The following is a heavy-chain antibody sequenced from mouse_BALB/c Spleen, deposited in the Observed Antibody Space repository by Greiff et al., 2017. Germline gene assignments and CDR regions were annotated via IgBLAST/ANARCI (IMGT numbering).Heavy chain of an antibody. J-gene: IGHJ4*01. D-gene: IGHD1-2*01. CDR2: ISSGGST. V-gene: IGHV5-6-5*01. CDR3: AGTTAPLAMDY. CDR1: GFTFSSYA. Sequence: EVMLVESGGGLVKPGGSLKLSCAASGFTFSSYAMSWVRQTPEKRLEWVASISSGGSTYYPDSVKGRFTISRDNARNILYLQMSSLRSEDTAMYYCAGTTAPLAMDYWGQGTSVTVSS.